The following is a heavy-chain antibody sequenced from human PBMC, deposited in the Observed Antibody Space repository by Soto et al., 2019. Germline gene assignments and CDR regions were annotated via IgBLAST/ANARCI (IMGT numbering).Heavy chain of an antibody. Sequence: QVQLMQSGAEVKKPGASVKVSCKASGDTFTDYYIHWVRQAPGQGLEWMGTVNPSGGHTTYAQHLLGRVTXTXXXSXXTLYRELTSLTSDDTAIYDCARGGHVVVVTAALDYWGQGTLVTVSS. CDR1: GDTFTDYY. CDR3: ARGGHVVVVTAALDY. CDR2: VNPSGGHT. V-gene: IGHV1-46*04. D-gene: IGHD2-21*02. J-gene: IGHJ4*02.